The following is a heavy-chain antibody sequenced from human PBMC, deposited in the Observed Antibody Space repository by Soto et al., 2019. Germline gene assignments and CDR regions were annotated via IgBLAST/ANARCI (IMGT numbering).Heavy chain of an antibody. CDR2: ISYDGSNK. D-gene: IGHD6-19*01. CDR3: AKDRPSDSGWPRSPYYYYGMDV. CDR1: GFTFSSYG. Sequence: PGGSLRLSCAASGFTFSSYGMHWVRQAPGKGLEWVAVISYDGSNKYYADSVKGRFTISRDNSKNTLYLQMNSLRAEDTAVYYCAKDRPSDSGWPRSPYYYYGMDVWGQGTTVTVSS. V-gene: IGHV3-30*18. J-gene: IGHJ6*02.